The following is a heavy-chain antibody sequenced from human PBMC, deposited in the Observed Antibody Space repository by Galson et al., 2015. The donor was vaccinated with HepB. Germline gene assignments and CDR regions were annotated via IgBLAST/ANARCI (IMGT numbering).Heavy chain of an antibody. D-gene: IGHD3-3*01. CDR3: AVGTYYDFWSGPLLGDY. CDR2: MNPNSGNT. V-gene: IGHV1-8*01. CDR1: GYTFTSYD. Sequence: SVKVSCKASGYTFTSYDINWVRQATGQGLEWMGWMNPNSGNTGYAQKFQGRVTMTRNTSISTAYMELSSLRSEDTAVYYCAVGTYYDFWSGPLLGDYWGQGTLVTVSS. J-gene: IGHJ4*02.